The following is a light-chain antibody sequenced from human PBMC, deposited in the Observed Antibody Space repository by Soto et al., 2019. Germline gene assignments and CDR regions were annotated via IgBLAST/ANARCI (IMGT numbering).Light chain of an antibody. CDR1: SSNIGSNT. CDR3: AGWDDSLNGVI. CDR2: SNN. Sequence: QLVLTQPPSASGTPGQRVTISCSGSSSNIGSNTINWYQQLPGTAPKLLIYSNNQRPSGVPDRFSGSKSGTSASLAIIGLQSEDAADYYCAGWDDSLNGVIFGGGTKSPS. V-gene: IGLV1-44*01. J-gene: IGLJ2*01.